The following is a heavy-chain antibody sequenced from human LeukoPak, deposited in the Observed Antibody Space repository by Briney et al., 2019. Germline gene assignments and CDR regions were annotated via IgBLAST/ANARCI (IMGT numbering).Heavy chain of an antibody. V-gene: IGHV3-43*02. CDR2: IGGDGGST. CDR1: GFTFDDYA. D-gene: IGHD3-22*01. J-gene: IGHJ4*02. Sequence: GGSLRLSCAASGFTFDDYAMHWVRQASGKGLEWVSLIGGDGGSTYYADSVKGRFTISRDNSKNSLFLQMKSLRTDDTALYYCVKEPHYYDRSGYFWGQGILVTVSS. CDR3: VKEPHYYDRSGYF.